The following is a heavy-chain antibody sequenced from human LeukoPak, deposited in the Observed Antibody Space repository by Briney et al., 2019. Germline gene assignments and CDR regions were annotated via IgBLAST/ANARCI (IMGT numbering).Heavy chain of an antibody. J-gene: IGHJ4*02. CDR1: GFTFSDYY. D-gene: IGHD5-12*01. Sequence: GGSLRLSCAASGFTFSDYYMSWIRQTPGKGPEWVSYISGSGTTMEYAKSVKGRFTISRDNAKDSLYLQMNSLRPEDTAVYYCARLSGYAVESWGQGTLVTVSS. CDR3: ARLSGYAVES. CDR2: ISGSGTTM. V-gene: IGHV3-11*01.